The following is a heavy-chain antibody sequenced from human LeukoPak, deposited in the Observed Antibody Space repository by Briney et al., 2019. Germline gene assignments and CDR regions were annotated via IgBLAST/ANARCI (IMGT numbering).Heavy chain of an antibody. J-gene: IGHJ4*02. Sequence: PGGSLRLSCAASGFTFSSYATSWVRQAPGKGLEWVSGISGSGGRTYYADSVKGRFTISRDISKNTLYLQMNSLRAEDTAVYSCARGEYTSGTFRGYYFDYWGQGTLVTVSS. V-gene: IGHV3-23*01. CDR3: ARGEYTSGTFRGYYFDY. D-gene: IGHD1-1*01. CDR1: GFTFSSYA. CDR2: ISGSGGRT.